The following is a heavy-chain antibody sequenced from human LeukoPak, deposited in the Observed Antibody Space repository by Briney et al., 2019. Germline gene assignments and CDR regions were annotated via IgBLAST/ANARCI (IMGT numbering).Heavy chain of an antibody. D-gene: IGHD3-22*01. CDR2: IRYDGSNK. J-gene: IGHJ5*02. CDR1: GFTFSSYG. Sequence: GGSLRLSCAASGFTFSSYGMHWVRQAPGKGLEWVAFIRYDGSNKYYADSVKGRFTISRDNSKNTLYLQMNSLRAEDTAVYYCAKNNPYYDSSGYYHNWFDPWGQGTLVTVSS. V-gene: IGHV3-30*02. CDR3: AKNNPYYDSSGYYHNWFDP.